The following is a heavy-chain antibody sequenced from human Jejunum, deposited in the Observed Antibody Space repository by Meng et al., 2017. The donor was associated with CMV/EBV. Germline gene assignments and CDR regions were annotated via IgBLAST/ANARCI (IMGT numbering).Heavy chain of an antibody. D-gene: IGHD1-14*01. CDR1: GDSISSGDSY. Sequence: CGVSGDSISSGDSYWSWIRQPPGKGLEWIGYIYESGSTSYNPSLESRVAISVDTSKNQFSLKVMSVTAADTAVYYCAREGTNSYYFDYWGQGTLVTVSS. CDR2: IYESGST. CDR3: AREGTNSYYFDY. V-gene: IGHV4-30-4*01. J-gene: IGHJ4*02.